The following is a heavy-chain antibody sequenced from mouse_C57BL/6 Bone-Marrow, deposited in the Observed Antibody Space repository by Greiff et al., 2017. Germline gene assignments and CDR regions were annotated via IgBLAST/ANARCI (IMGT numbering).Heavy chain of an antibody. CDR2: IYPSSGNT. V-gene: IGHV1-81*01. J-gene: IGHJ3*01. CDR3: AKGSSSYSPFAY. CDR1: GYTFTSYG. D-gene: IGHD3-2*02. Sequence: QVQLKQSGAELVRPGASVKLSCTASGYTFTSYGISWVKQRTGQGLEWIGEIYPSSGNTYYNEKFKGKATLTADKSSSTAYMELRSLTSEDSAVYFGAKGSSSYSPFAYWGQGTLVTVSA.